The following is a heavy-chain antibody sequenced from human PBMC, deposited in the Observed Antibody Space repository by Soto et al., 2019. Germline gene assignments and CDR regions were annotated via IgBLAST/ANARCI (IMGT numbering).Heavy chain of an antibody. CDR3: ASLYDILPGYTTGNRAFDY. Sequence: SETLSLTCTVSGGSISSSSYYWGWIRQPPGKGLEWIGSIYYSGSTYYNPSLKSRVTISVDTSKNQFSLKLSSVTAADTAVYYCASLYDILPGYTTGNRAFDYWGKGTLVTVSS. V-gene: IGHV4-39*01. CDR1: GGSISSSSYY. J-gene: IGHJ4*02. D-gene: IGHD3-9*01. CDR2: IYYSGST.